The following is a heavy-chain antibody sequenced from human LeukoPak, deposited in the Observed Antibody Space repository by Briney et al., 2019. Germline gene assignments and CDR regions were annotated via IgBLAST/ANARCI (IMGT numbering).Heavy chain of an antibody. J-gene: IGHJ5*02. CDR3: AGYSSSWRGGFDP. CDR2: IIPIFGTA. Sequence: GASVKVSCKASGGTFSSYAISWVRQAPGQGLEWMGGIIPIFGTANYAQKFQGRVTITADESTSTAYMELSSLRSEDTAVYYCAGYSSSWRGGFDPWGQGTLVTVSS. CDR1: GGTFSSYA. V-gene: IGHV1-69*13. D-gene: IGHD6-13*01.